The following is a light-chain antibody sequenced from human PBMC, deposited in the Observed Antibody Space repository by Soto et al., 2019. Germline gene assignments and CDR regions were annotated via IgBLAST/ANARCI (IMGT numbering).Light chain of an antibody. CDR3: NSFTTSSTYV. J-gene: IGLJ1*01. CDR1: SSDIGSYNR. CDR2: EVN. Sequence: SVLTQPASVCGSPGQSITISCTGSSSDIGSYNRVSWYQQPPGTAPKLIIYEVNNRPSGVPDRFSGSKSGNTASLTISGLQAEDEADYYCNSFTTSSTYVFGTGTKVTVL. V-gene: IGLV2-18*02.